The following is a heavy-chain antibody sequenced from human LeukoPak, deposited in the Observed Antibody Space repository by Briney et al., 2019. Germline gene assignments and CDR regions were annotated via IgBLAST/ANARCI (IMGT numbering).Heavy chain of an antibody. CDR1: GVTFSNDW. CDR3: ARRRALEY. CDR2: INEDGGEK. D-gene: IGHD1-1*01. J-gene: IGHJ4*02. Sequence: GGSLRLSCAASGVTFSNDWMTWVGQAPGKGGEWGANINEDGGEKYYVDSVEGRFTISRDNAKNSLFMQMNTLRAEDTAVYYCARRRALEYWGQGTLVIVSS. V-gene: IGHV3-7*01.